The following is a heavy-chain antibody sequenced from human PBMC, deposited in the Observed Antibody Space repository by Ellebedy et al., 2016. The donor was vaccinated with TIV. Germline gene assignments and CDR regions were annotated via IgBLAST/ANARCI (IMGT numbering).Heavy chain of an antibody. V-gene: IGHV3-23*01. CDR3: ATSEYSYGSRY. CDR1: GFTFSSYA. J-gene: IGHJ4*02. D-gene: IGHD5-18*01. CDR2: ISKSGGST. Sequence: GGSLRLSCAASGFTFSSYALSWVRQAPGKGLEWVSAISKSGGSTYYADSVKGRFTISRDNSKNTLYVQMNSLRAEDTAAYYCATSEYSYGSRYWGQGTLVTVSS.